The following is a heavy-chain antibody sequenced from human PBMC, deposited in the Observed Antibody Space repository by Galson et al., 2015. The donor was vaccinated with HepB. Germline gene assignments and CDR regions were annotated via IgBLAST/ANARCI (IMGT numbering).Heavy chain of an antibody. D-gene: IGHD1-26*01. Sequence: SCKASGGTFSSYTISWVRQAPGQGLEWMGRIIPILGIANYAQKFQGRVTITADKSTSTAYMELSSLRSEDTAVYYCARLGIVGATGFFDYYYGMDVWGQGTTVTVSS. CDR3: ARLGIVGATGFFDYYYGMDV. J-gene: IGHJ6*02. CDR1: GGTFSSYT. CDR2: IIPILGIA. V-gene: IGHV1-69*02.